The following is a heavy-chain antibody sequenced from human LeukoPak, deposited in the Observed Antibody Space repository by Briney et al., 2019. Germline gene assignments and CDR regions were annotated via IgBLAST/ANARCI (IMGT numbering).Heavy chain of an antibody. V-gene: IGHV4-4*07. J-gene: IGHJ4*02. D-gene: IGHD1-26*01. CDR1: GGSISDYY. CDR3: ASSVGSTDY. CDR2: IYASGSP. Sequence: PSETLSLTCTVSGGSISDYYWSWIRQPAGKGLEYIGRIYASGSPNYNPPLKSRVTLSVDTSKHQFSLKLTSVTAADAAVYYCASSVGSTDYWGQGTLVTVSS.